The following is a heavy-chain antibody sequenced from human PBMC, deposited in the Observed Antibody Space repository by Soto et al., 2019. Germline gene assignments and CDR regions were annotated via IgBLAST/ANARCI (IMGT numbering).Heavy chain of an antibody. CDR2: IYYSGST. CDR3: ARRGYYYYYMDV. J-gene: IGHJ6*03. V-gene: IGHV4-59*08. Sequence: SETLSLTCTVSGGSISSYYWSWIRQPPGKGLEWIGYIYYSGSTNYNPSLKSRVTISVDTSKNQFSLKLSSVTAADTAVYYCARRGYYYYYMDVWGKGTTVTVSS. CDR1: GGSISSYY.